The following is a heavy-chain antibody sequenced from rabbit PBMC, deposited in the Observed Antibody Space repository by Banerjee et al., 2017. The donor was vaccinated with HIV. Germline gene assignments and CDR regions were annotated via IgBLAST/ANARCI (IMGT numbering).Heavy chain of an antibody. CDR2: INTATGKP. CDR3: ARDLAGAIGWNFYL. D-gene: IGHD4-1*01. J-gene: IGHJ6*01. CDR1: GFSFSDRDV. V-gene: IGHV1S45*01. Sequence: QEELEESGGGLVKPEGSLTLTCKASGFSFSDRDVMCWVRQAPGKGLEWIACINTATGKPVYATWAKGQFTISTTSSTTVTLQMTSLTAADTATYFCARDLAGAIGWNFYLWGPGTLVTVS.